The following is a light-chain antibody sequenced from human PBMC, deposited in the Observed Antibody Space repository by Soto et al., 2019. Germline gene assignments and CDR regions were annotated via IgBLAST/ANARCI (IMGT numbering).Light chain of an antibody. J-gene: IGKJ1*01. CDR3: QQYSSYPWT. CDR2: QAS. Sequence: DIQMTQSPSTLSASVGDRVTITYRASQAISSWLAWYQQNPGRAPKLLIFQASSLESGVPSRFSGSGSGTEFTLTINRLQPDDFATYYCQQYSSYPWTFGPGTKVEIK. V-gene: IGKV1-5*03. CDR1: QAISSW.